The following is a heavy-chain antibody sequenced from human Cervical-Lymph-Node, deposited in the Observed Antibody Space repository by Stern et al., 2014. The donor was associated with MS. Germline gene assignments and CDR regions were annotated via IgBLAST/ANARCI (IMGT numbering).Heavy chain of an antibody. CDR2: IIPIFGTA. J-gene: IGHJ6*02. D-gene: IGHD1-26*01. CDR3: ARGELKEGLVRGMDV. CDR1: GGTFSSYA. Sequence: VKLEESGAEVKKPGSSVKVSCKASGGTFSSYAISWVRKAPGQGLEWMGGIIPIFGTANYAQKFQGRVTITADESTSTSYMELSSLRSEDTAVYYCARGELKEGLVRGMDVWGQGTTVTVSS. V-gene: IGHV1-69*01.